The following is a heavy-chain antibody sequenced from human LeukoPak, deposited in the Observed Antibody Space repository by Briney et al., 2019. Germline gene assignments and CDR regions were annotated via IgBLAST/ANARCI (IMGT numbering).Heavy chain of an antibody. J-gene: IGHJ6*04. D-gene: IGHD2-2*01. V-gene: IGHV1-2*04. Sequence: ASVKVSCKASGYTFTGYYMHWVRQAPGQGVEWMGWINPNSGGTNYAQKFQGWVTMTRDTSISTAYMELSRLRSDDTAVYYCARSLGYCSSTSCSAARGMDVWGKGTTVTVSS. CDR2: INPNSGGT. CDR1: GYTFTGYY. CDR3: ARSLGYCSSTSCSAARGMDV.